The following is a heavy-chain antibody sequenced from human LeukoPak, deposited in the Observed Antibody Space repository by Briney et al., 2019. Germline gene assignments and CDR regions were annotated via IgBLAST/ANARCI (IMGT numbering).Heavy chain of an antibody. J-gene: IGHJ4*02. CDR2: IWYDGSNK. D-gene: IGHD6-19*01. CDR1: GFTFSTSS. V-gene: IGHV3-33*08. CDR3: ATSRGIAVAGTIY. Sequence: GGSLRLSCAASGFTFSTSSMSWVRQAPGKGLEWVAVIWYDGSNKYYADSVKGRFTISRDNSKNTLYLQMNSLRAEDTAVYYCATSRGIAVAGTIYWGQGTLVTVSS.